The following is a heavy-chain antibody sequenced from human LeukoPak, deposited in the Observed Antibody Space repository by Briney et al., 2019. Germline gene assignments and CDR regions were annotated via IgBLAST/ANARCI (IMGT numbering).Heavy chain of an antibody. Sequence: GGSLRLSCAASGFTFSSYAVSWVRQAPGKGLECVANIKEDGSQKYYEDSVKGRFTISRDNAKNSLYLQMNSLRAEDTAVYYCAGRDTIKPQWGQGTLVIVSS. CDR2: IKEDGSQK. J-gene: IGHJ4*02. D-gene: IGHD3-16*02. CDR3: AGRDTIKPQ. CDR1: GFTFSSYA. V-gene: IGHV3-7*01.